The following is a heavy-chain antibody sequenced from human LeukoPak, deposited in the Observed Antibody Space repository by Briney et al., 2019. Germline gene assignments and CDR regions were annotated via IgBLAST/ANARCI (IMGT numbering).Heavy chain of an antibody. CDR2: IYYSGST. V-gene: IGHV4-59*01. Sequence: SETLSLTCTVSGGSISSYYWSWIRQPPGKGLEWIGYIYYSGSTNYNPSLKSRVTISVDTSKNQFSLKLSSVTAADTAVYYCARGYYGSGSPMNYYMDVWGKGTTVTVSS. CDR1: GGSISSYY. CDR3: ARGYYGSGSPMNYYMDV. D-gene: IGHD3-10*01. J-gene: IGHJ6*03.